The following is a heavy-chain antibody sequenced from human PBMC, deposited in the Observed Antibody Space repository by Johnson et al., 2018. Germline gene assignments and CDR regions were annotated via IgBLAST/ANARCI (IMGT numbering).Heavy chain of an antibody. D-gene: IGHD3-16*01. Sequence: QVQLVESGAEVKKPGASVSVSCKASGYDFSDYAIHWVRQAPGQSLESMGWINAGSGTTKYSQRFQDRGSFSPDTSATTVYMELSSLTSEDTAVYYCAGKFAVWGQGTTVTVSS. CDR3: AGKFAV. CDR1: GYDFSDYA. V-gene: IGHV1-3*01. CDR2: INAGSGTT. J-gene: IGHJ6*02.